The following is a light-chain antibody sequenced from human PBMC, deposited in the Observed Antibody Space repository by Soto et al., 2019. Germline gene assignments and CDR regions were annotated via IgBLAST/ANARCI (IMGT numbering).Light chain of an antibody. Sequence: EIVLTQSPCTLSLSPGERATLSCRASQSVSSSYLAWYQQKPGQAPRLLIYGASSRATGIPDRFSGSGAGTDFTLTISRLEPEDFAVYYCQQYGSSPSFGQATKLEIK. CDR3: QQYGSSPS. CDR2: GAS. J-gene: IGKJ2*01. CDR1: QSVSSSY. V-gene: IGKV3-20*01.